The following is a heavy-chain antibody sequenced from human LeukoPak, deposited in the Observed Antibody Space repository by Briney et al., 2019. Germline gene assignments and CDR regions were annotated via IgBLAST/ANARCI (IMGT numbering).Heavy chain of an antibody. D-gene: IGHD5-18*01. CDR2: IYYSGST. V-gene: IGHV4-59*01. CDR1: GGFISSYY. J-gene: IGHJ6*02. Sequence: SETLSLTCTVSGGFISSYYGSWIRQPPGKGLEWIGYIYYSGSTNYNPSLKSRVTISVDTSKNQFSLKLSSVTAAGTAVYYCSRSGMVKGREYYYYGMDVWGQGTTVTVSS. CDR3: SRSGMVKGREYYYYGMDV.